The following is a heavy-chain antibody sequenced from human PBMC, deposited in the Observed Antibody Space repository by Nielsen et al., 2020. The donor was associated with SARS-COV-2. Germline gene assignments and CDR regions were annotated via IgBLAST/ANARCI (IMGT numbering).Heavy chain of an antibody. V-gene: IGHV4-59*01. D-gene: IGHD3-22*01. J-gene: IGHJ4*02. Sequence: WIRQPPGKGLEWIGYIYYSGSTNYNPSLKSRVTISVDTSKNQFSLKLSSVTAADTAVYYCARTKIDYYDSSGLFDYWGQGTLVTVSS. CDR3: ARTKIDYYDSSGLFDY. CDR2: IYYSGST.